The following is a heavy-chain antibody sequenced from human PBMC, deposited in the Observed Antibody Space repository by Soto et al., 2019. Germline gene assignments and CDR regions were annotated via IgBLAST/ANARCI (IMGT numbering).Heavy chain of an antibody. J-gene: IGHJ6*02. CDR1: GGSFSGYY. CDR3: ARGKARQYYYYGMDV. Sequence: QVQLQQWGAGLLKPSETLSLTCAVYGGSFSGYYWSWIRQPPGKGLEWIGEINHSGSTNYNPSLKSRVTISVDTSKNQFSLKLSSVTAADTAVYYCARGKARQYYYYGMDVWGQGTTVTVSS. V-gene: IGHV4-34*01. CDR2: INHSGST. D-gene: IGHD6-6*01.